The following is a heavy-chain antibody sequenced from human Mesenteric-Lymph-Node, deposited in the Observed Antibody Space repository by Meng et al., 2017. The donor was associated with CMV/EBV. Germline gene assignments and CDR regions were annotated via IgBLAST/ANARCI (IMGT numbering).Heavy chain of an antibody. CDR2: INSDGSST. D-gene: IGHD2-2*01. CDR1: GFTFSSYW. J-gene: IGHJ6*02. CDR3: TTDPIVVVPAATGSLYYYYGMDV. Sequence: GESLKISCAASGFTFSSYWMHWVRQAPGKGLVWVSRINSDGSSTSYADSVKGRFTISRDNAKNTLYLQMNSLKTEDTAVYYCTTDPIVVVPAATGSLYYYYGMDVWGQGTTVTVSS. V-gene: IGHV3-74*01.